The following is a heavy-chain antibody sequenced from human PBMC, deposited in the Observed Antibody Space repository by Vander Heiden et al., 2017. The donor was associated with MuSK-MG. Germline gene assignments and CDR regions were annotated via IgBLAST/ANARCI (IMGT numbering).Heavy chain of an antibody. CDR1: GLIFSNDP. Sequence: EAQLVLSGGRSVQPGGFLLLSLAACGLIFSNDPMNWVRQAPGKGLGWLSHIRSGSDVISYADSGKGRFTISRDNAKNSLYLQMNGLRVEDTAVYYCARDHDWAFDYWGQGSLVTVSS. V-gene: IGHV3-48*04. D-gene: IGHD3-9*01. J-gene: IGHJ4*02. CDR2: IRSGSDVI. CDR3: ARDHDWAFDY.